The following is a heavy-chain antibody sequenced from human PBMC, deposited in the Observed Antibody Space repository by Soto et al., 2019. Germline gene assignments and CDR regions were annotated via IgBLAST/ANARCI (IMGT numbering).Heavy chain of an antibody. CDR1: GFSLSTSGVG. J-gene: IGHJ3*02. V-gene: IGHV2-5*02. D-gene: IGHD2-15*01. CDR2: IYWDDDK. CDR3: AHTSPVVVVVAPNCVTGSAFDI. Sequence: QITLKESGPTLVKPTQTLTLTCTFSGFSLSTSGVGVGWIRQPPGKALEWLALIYWDDDKRYSPSLKSRLTIPKDAPKNPMVPPITNIDPVDPATYYCAHTSPVVVVVAPNCVTGSAFDIWGQGTMVTVSS.